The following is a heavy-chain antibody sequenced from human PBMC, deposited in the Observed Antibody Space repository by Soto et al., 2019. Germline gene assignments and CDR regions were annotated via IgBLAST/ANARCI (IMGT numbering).Heavy chain of an antibody. CDR2: ISYDESTT. CDR3: ARGGANTAMAHDY. V-gene: IGHV3-74*01. CDR1: GFTFSRYW. D-gene: IGHD5-18*01. Sequence: GGSLRLSCAASGFTFSRYWMHWVRQAPGKGLVWVSRISYDESTTDYADSVKGRFTISRDSAKNTLYLQMNSLRAEDTAVYFCARGGANTAMAHDYWDQGTLVTVSS. J-gene: IGHJ4*02.